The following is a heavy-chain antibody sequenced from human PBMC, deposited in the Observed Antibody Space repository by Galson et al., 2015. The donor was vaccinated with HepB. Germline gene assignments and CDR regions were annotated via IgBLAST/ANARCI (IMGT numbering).Heavy chain of an antibody. CDR3: ARDLALGYTSGISDY. CDR2: ICSGGST. CDR1: GFTVSSDY. V-gene: IGHV3-53*01. Sequence: SLRLSCAASGFTVSSDYMSWVRQAPGKGLEWVSVICSGGSTYYADSVKGRFTISRDNSKNTLYLQMNSLRAEDTAVYYCARDLALGYTSGISDYWGQGTLVTVSS. D-gene: IGHD6-19*01. J-gene: IGHJ4*02.